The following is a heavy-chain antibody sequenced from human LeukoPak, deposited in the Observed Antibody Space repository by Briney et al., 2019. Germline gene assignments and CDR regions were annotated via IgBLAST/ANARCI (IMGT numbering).Heavy chain of an antibody. D-gene: IGHD1-26*01. CDR2: IYYSGST. J-gene: IGHJ4*02. V-gene: IGHV4-39*07. CDR3: ARRGAGGGYYIRVYFDY. CDR1: GGSISSSSYY. Sequence: SETLSLTCTVSGGSISSSSYYWGWIRQPPGKGLEWIGSIYYSGSTYYNPSLKSRVTISVDTSKDQFSLKLSSVTAADTAVYYCARRGAGGGYYIRVYFDYWGQGTLVTVSS.